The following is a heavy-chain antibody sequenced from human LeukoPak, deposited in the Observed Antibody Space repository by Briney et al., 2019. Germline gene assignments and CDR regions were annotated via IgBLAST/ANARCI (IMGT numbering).Heavy chain of an antibody. Sequence: ASVKVSCKASGYTFTGYYMRWVRQAPGQGLEWMGRINPNSGGTNYAQKFQGRVTMTRDTSISTAYMELSRLRSDDTAVYYCARLGPYCSSTSCYNGMDVWGQGTTVTVSS. CDR1: GYTFTGYY. D-gene: IGHD2-2*02. V-gene: IGHV1-2*06. J-gene: IGHJ6*02. CDR3: ARLGPYCSSTSCYNGMDV. CDR2: INPNSGGT.